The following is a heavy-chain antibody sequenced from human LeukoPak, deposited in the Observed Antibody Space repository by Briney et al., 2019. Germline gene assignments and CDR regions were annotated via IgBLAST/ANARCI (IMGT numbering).Heavy chain of an antibody. CDR3: ARGLQYQLLKALGYYYMDV. J-gene: IGHJ6*03. D-gene: IGHD2-2*01. CDR2: IIPISGTA. CDR1: GGTFSSHA. V-gene: IGHV1-69*05. Sequence: ASVKVSCKASGGTFSSHAIARVRQAPGQGPEWMGGIIPISGTANYAQKFQGRVAITTDDSTSTAYMELSSLTSDDTAVYYCARGLQYQLLKALGYYYMDVWGEGTTVTVSS.